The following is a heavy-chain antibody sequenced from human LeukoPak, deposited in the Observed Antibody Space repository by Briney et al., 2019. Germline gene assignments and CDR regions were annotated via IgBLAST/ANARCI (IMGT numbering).Heavy chain of an antibody. D-gene: IGHD1-7*01. CDR2: TYYRSKWYN. Sequence: LSQTLSLTCAISGDSVSSNSAAWNWIRQSPSRGLEWLGRTYYRSKWYNEYTVSVKSRITINPDTSKNQFSLQLNSVTPEDTAVYYCARDHNWNYVADYYYYMDVWGKGTTVTVSS. V-gene: IGHV6-1*01. CDR1: GDSVSSNSAA. J-gene: IGHJ6*03. CDR3: ARDHNWNYVADYYYYMDV.